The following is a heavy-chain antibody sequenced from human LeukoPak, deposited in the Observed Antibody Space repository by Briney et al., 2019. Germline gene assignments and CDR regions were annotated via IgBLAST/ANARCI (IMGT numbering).Heavy chain of an antibody. CDR3: ARALKRWLQLPTGPYYYYGMDV. D-gene: IGHD5-24*01. Sequence: GRSLRLSCAASGFTFNKYSFHWVRQAPGKGLEWVAVISDDGINEYYVDSVKGRFTISRDNSKNTLYLQMNSLRTEDTAMYYCARALKRWLQLPTGPYYYYGMDVWGQGTTVTVSS. CDR2: ISDDGINE. J-gene: IGHJ6*02. V-gene: IGHV3-30-3*01. CDR1: GFTFNKYS.